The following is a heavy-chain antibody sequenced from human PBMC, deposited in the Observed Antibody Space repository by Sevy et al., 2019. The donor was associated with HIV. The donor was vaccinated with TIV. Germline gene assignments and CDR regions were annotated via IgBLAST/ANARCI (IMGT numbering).Heavy chain of an antibody. J-gene: IGHJ4*02. CDR1: GYIFTSYG. V-gene: IGHV1-18*01. Sequence: ALVKVSCKASGYIFTSYGISWVRQAPRQGLEWMGWINGHNGNTNYLEKLQGCVTMTTDTSTNTAYMELRSLRSVDTAVYYCARDGYDGSGYQRGLFDFWGQGTLVTVS. CDR3: ARDGYDGSGYQRGLFDF. CDR2: INGHNGNT. D-gene: IGHD3-22*01.